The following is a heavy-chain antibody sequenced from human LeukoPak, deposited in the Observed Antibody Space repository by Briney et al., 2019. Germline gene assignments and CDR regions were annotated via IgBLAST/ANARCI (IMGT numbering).Heavy chain of an antibody. CDR1: GGTFSNYA. V-gene: IGHV1-69*04. CDR2: IIPFLGEV. CDR3: SPCGHAYDWFGP. D-gene: IGHD5-12*01. J-gene: IGHJ5*02. Sequence: SVTVSCTASGGTFSNYAISWVRQAPGQGREWMGRIIPFLGEVNYAQNFQGRVSFTADKSTATMYMEMKSLRLDDTAIYYCSPCGHAYDWFGPWGQGTLVTVSS.